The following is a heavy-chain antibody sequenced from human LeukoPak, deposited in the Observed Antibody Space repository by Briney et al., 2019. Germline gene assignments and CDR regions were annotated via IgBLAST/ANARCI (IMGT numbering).Heavy chain of an antibody. D-gene: IGHD1-14*01. CDR3: ARDTWSTAGNWFDP. J-gene: IGHJ5*02. CDR2: TNPNSGGT. Sequence: ASVKVSCKASGYTFTDYYIHWVRQAPGQGLEWMGRTNPNSGGTNYAQRFQGRVTVTRDTSISTAYMELRTLRSDDAAVYYCARDTWSTAGNWFDPWGQGALVTVSS. V-gene: IGHV1-2*06. CDR1: GYTFTDYY.